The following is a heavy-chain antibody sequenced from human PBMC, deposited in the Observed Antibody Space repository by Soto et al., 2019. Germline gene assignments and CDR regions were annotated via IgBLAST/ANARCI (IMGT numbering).Heavy chain of an antibody. V-gene: IGHV1-69*12. CDR1: GGTFSSYA. J-gene: IGHJ2*01. CDR2: IIPIFGTA. D-gene: IGHD6-6*01. CDR3: ARSGSSVVFWYFDL. Sequence: QVQLVQSGAEVKKPGSSVKVSCKASGGTFSSYAISWVRQAPGQGLEWMGGIIPIFGTANYAQKFQGRVTITADESTSTAYRELSSLRSEDTAVYYCARSGSSVVFWYFDLWGRGTLVTVSS.